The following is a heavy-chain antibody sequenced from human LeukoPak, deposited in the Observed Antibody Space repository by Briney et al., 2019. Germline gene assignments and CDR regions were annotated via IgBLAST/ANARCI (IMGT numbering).Heavy chain of an antibody. D-gene: IGHD6-19*01. J-gene: IGHJ4*02. CDR2: MNPNSGNT. V-gene: IGHV1-8*01. Sequence: ASVKVSCKASGYTFTSYDINWVRQATGQGLEWMGWMNPNSGNTGYAQKFQGRVTTTRNTSISTAYMELSSLRSEDTAVYYCARGIAVAGTVGGYWGQGTLVTVSS. CDR1: GYTFTSYD. CDR3: ARGIAVAGTVGGY.